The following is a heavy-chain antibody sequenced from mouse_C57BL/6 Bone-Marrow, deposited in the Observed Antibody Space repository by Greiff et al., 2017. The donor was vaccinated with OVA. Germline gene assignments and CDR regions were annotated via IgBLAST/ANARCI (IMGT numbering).Heavy chain of an antibody. CDR1: GFTFSSYT. J-gene: IGHJ1*03. D-gene: IGHD1-1*01. CDR3: ARHDRYYGSPYWYFDV. V-gene: IGHV5-9*01. Sequence: EVKLMESGGGLVKPGGSLKLSCAASGFTFSSYTMSWVRQTPEKRLEWVATISGGGGNTYYPDSVKGRFTISRDNAKNTLYLQMSSLRSEDTALYYCARHDRYYGSPYWYFDVWGTGTTVTVSS. CDR2: ISGGGGNT.